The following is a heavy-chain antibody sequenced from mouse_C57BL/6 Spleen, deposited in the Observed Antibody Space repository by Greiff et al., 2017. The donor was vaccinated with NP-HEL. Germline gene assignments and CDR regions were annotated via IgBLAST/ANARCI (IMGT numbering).Heavy chain of an antibody. CDR1: GYTFTSYW. CDR2: IYPGSGST. CDR3: ARGYDYDGYAMDY. Sequence: QVQLQQPGAELVKPGSSVKMSCKASGYTFTSYWITWVKQRPGQGLEWIGDIYPGSGSTNYNEKFKSKATLTVDTSSSTAYMQLSSLTSEDSAVYYCARGYDYDGYAMDYWGQGTSVTVSS. J-gene: IGHJ4*01. V-gene: IGHV1-55*01. D-gene: IGHD2-4*01.